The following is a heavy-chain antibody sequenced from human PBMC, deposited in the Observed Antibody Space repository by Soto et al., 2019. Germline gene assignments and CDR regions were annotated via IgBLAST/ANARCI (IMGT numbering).Heavy chain of an antibody. V-gene: IGHV1-46*02. D-gene: IGHD3-10*01. J-gene: IGHJ4*01. CDR3: ATRRGVRLTSSSIDY. CDR2: IDPSGGDT. CDR1: AYTFNRHY. Sequence: QVQLVQSGAEVRKPGASVKVSCKASAYTFNRHYIQCVRQAPGQGLEWMGMIDPSGGDTNYAKKLQVIVTLTRETTTSPVYMELSRLRYEHTAVYYCATRRGVRLTSSSIDYCGPGALVIGSS.